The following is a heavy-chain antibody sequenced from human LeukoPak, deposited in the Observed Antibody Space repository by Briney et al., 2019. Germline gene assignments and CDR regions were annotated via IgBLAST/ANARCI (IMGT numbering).Heavy chain of an antibody. CDR2: IYYSGSA. CDR3: ARNQAVAANRGAFDI. CDR1: GYSISSNNW. D-gene: IGHD6-19*01. V-gene: IGHV4-28*01. Sequence: SETLSLTCAVSGYSISSNNWWAWIRQPPGKGLEWIGYIYYSGSAYYNPYNPSLTSRVTMSVDTSKNQFSLKLDSVTEIDTAMYYCARNQAVAANRGAFDIWGQGTMVTVSS. J-gene: IGHJ3*02.